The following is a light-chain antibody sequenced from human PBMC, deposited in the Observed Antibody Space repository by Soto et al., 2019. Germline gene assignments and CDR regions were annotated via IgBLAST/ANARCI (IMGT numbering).Light chain of an antibody. CDR1: SSNIGAGYD. Sequence: QSVLTQPPSVSGAPGQRVTISCTGSSSNIGAGYDVHWYQQLPGTAPKLLIYDNSNRPSGVPDRFSGSKSETSASLAIAGLQADDEADYYCQSYDTRLTGWVFGGGTKLTVL. CDR3: QSYDTRLTGWV. V-gene: IGLV1-40*01. J-gene: IGLJ3*02. CDR2: DNS.